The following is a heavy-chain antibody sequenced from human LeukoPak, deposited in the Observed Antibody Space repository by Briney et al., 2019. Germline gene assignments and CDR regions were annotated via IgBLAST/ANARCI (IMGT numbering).Heavy chain of an antibody. CDR3: ARHVAGPNFDY. V-gene: IGHV4-39*01. CDR2: IYYSGST. D-gene: IGHD6-13*01. J-gene: IGHJ4*02. CDR1: GGSISSSSYY. Sequence: PSETLSLTCTVSGGSISSSSYYWGWIRQPLGKGLEWIGSIYYSGSTYYNPSLKSRVTISVDTSKNQFSLKLSSVTAADTAVYYCARHVAGPNFDYWGQGTLVTVSS.